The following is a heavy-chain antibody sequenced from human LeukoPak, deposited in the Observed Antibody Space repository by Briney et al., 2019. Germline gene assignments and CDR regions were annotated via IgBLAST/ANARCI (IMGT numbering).Heavy chain of an antibody. D-gene: IGHD2-2*01. CDR2: ISSSSSYT. CDR1: GFTFSDYY. J-gene: IGHJ6*02. Sequence: PGGSLRLSCAASGFTFSDYYMSWIRQAPGKGREWVSYISSSSSYTNYADSVKGRFTISRDNAKNSLYLQMNSLRAEDTAVYYCASSSRRGMGVWGQGTTVTVSS. V-gene: IGHV3-11*06. CDR3: ASSSRRGMGV.